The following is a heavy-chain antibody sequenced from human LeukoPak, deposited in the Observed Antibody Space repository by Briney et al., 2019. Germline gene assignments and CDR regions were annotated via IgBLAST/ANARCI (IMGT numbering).Heavy chain of an antibody. CDR2: IIPIFCTA. D-gene: IGHD5-12*01. V-gene: IGHV1-69*05. Sequence: SSVKVSCKASGGTFRSYAISWVRQPPGQGLEGMGGIIPIFCTANYAQKLQGRVAKTTDTSTSTAYMELRSLRSDDTAIYYCATTSHYVDIAATIPYGIYYFDYWGQGTLVTVSS. CDR3: ATTSHYVDIAATIPYGIYYFDY. CDR1: GGTFRSYA. J-gene: IGHJ4*02.